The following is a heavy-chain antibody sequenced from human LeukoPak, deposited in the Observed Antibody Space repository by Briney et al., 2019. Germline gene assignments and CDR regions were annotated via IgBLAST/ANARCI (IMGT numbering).Heavy chain of an antibody. D-gene: IGHD4-17*01. J-gene: IGHJ4*02. V-gene: IGHV4-59*12. CDR2: IYYSGST. CDR1: GDSISSYY. Sequence: SETLSLTCTVSGDSISSYYWSWIRQPPGKGLEWIGYIYYSGSTNYNPSLKSRVTISVDTSKNQFSLKLSSVTAADTAVYYCARSLGDYDYYFDYWGQGTLVTVSS. CDR3: ARSLGDYDYYFDY.